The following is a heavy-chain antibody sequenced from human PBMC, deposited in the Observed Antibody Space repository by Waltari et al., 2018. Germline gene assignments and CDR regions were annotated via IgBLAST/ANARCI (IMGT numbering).Heavy chain of an antibody. V-gene: IGHV4-59*01. CDR3: ARGVGYGSPDAFDI. CDR2: IYYSGST. J-gene: IGHJ3*02. Sequence: SGGSISSYYWSWIRQPPGKGLEWIGYIYYSGSTNYNPSLKSRVTISVDTSKNQFSLKLSSVTAADTAVYYCARGVGYGSPDAFDIWGQGTMVTVSS. CDR1: GGSISSYY. D-gene: IGHD6-13*01.